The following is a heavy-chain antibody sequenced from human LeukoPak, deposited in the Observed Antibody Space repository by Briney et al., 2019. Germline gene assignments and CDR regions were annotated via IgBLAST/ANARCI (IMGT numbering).Heavy chain of an antibody. J-gene: IGHJ6*03. D-gene: IGHD2-2*01. Sequence: TGGSLRLSCAASRFTFSSYSMNWVRQAPGKGLEWVSSISSSSSYIYYADSVKGRFTISRDNAKNSLYLQMNSLRAEDTAVYYCARTADCSSTSCYFFAAYYYYYYYMDVWGKGTTVTVSS. V-gene: IGHV3-21*01. CDR1: RFTFSSYS. CDR2: ISSSSSYI. CDR3: ARTADCSSTSCYFFAAYYYYYYYMDV.